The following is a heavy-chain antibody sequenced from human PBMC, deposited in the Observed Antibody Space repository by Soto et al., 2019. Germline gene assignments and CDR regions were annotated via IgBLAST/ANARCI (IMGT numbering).Heavy chain of an antibody. D-gene: IGHD5-18*01. CDR3: ARDVFYARLGVHGYGYSEPRYYGMDV. CDR2: ISPYNDDT. CDR1: GYTFISYG. Sequence: QVQLVQSGDEVKKPGASVKVSCKASGYTFISYGISWVRQAPGQGLEWMGWISPYNDDTKYSQKIQGRVSLTTDTYRTTADMQLRGLRSNDTAIYYRARDVFYARLGVHGYGYSEPRYYGMDVWCQGTTVTVSS. V-gene: IGHV1-18*01. J-gene: IGHJ6*02.